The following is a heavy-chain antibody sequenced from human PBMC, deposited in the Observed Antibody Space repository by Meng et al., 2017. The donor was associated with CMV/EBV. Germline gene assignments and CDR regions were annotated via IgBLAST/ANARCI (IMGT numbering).Heavy chain of an antibody. Sequence: SETLSLTCTVSGGSISSYYWSWIRQPPGKGLEWIGYIYYSGSTNYNSSLKSRVTISVDTSKNQFSLKLSSVTAADTAVYYCARVVGDVVVPAATQYYFDYWGQGTLVTVSS. CDR2: IYYSGST. CDR1: GGSISSYY. V-gene: IGHV4-59*01. D-gene: IGHD2-2*01. J-gene: IGHJ4*02. CDR3: ARVVGDVVVPAATQYYFDY.